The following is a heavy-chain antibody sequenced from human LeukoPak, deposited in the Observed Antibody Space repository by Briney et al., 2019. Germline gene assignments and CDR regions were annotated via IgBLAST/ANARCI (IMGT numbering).Heavy chain of an antibody. J-gene: IGHJ4*02. Sequence: ASVKVSCKAPGYTFTDYYVHWVRQAPGQGLEWMGRISPNSGGTNYAQKFRGRLTVTRDTSISTAYMELSSLRSDDTAVYYCAKNRAGDYADYWGQGTLVTVSS. V-gene: IGHV1-2*06. CDR3: AKNRAGDYADY. D-gene: IGHD4-17*01. CDR2: ISPNSGGT. CDR1: GYTFTDYY.